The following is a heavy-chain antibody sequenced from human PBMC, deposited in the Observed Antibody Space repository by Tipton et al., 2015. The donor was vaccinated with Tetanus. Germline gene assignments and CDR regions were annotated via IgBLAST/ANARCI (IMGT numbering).Heavy chain of an antibody. CDR3: AREETRHGYNTFDS. V-gene: IGHV3-53*01. CDR1: GFTFNTYG. D-gene: IGHD5-24*01. CDR2: TYTGGST. J-gene: IGHJ4*02. Sequence: SLRLSCAASGFTFNTYGMNWVRQAPGKGLGWVSVTYTGGSTDFADSVKGRFSISRDNSKNTLYLQMNSLRAEDTAVYFCAREETRHGYNTFDSWGQGTPVTVSS.